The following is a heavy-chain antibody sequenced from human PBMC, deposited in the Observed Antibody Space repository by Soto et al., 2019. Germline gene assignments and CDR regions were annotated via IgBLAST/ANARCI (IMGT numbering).Heavy chain of an antibody. CDR2: ISAYNGNT. CDR3: ARDYDSSGYPYYFDY. CDR1: GYTNTSYG. D-gene: IGHD3-22*01. Sequence: ASVKASCKASGYTNTSYGISCVRQDPGQGLEWMGWISAYNGNTNYAQKLQGRVTMTTDTSTSTAYMELRSLRSDDTAVYYCARDYDSSGYPYYFDYWGQGTLVTVS. J-gene: IGHJ4*02. V-gene: IGHV1-18*01.